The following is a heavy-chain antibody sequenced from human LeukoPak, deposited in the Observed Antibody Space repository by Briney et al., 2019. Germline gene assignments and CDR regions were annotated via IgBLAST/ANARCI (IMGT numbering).Heavy chain of an antibody. D-gene: IGHD3-10*01. CDR2: ISAYNGNT. J-gene: IGHJ4*02. CDR1: GYTFTGYY. Sequence: VASVRVSCKASGYTFTGYYMHWVRQAPGQGLEWMGWISAYNGNTNYAQKLQGRVTMTTDTSTSTAYMELRSLRSDDTAVYYCARLLRITMVRGDRGHHFDYWGQGTLVTVSS. V-gene: IGHV1-18*04. CDR3: ARLLRITMVRGDRGHHFDY.